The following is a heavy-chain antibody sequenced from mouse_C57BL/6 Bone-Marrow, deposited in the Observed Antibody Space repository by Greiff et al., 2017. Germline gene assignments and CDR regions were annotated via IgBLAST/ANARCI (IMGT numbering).Heavy chain of an antibody. CDR3: ARGDYYYGSSFAY. Sequence: QVQLQQPGAELVKPGASVKLSCKASGYTFTSYWMHWVKQRPGQGLEWIGMIHPNSGSTNYTEKFKSKATLTVDKSSSTAYMQLSSLTSEDSAVYDCARGDYYYGSSFAYWGQGTLVTVSA. J-gene: IGHJ3*01. CDR1: GYTFTSYW. D-gene: IGHD1-1*01. V-gene: IGHV1-64*01. CDR2: IHPNSGST.